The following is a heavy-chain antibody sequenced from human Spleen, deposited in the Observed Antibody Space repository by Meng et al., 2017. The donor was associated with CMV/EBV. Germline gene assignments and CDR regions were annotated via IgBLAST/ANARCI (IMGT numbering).Heavy chain of an antibody. D-gene: IGHD1-14*01. CDR3: ARGRRKYYYYAMDV. J-gene: IGHJ6*02. V-gene: IGHV4-34*01. Sequence: SETLSLTCAVYGGSFSDYYWSWIRQPPGKGLEWIGEINHSGSTNYNPSLKSRVTISVDTSKNQLSLKLSSVTAADTAVYYCARGRRKYYYYAMDVWGQGTTVTVSS. CDR2: INHSGST. CDR1: GGSFSDYY.